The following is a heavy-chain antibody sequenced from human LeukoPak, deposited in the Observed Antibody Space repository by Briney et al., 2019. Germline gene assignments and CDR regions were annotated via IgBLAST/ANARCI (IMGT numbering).Heavy chain of an antibody. V-gene: IGHV3-23*01. CDR3: AKSAEHGDYPYGMDV. CDR2: ISGSGAST. J-gene: IGHJ6*02. CDR1: GFTFSSYA. Sequence: GGSLRLSCAASGFTFSSYAMSWVRQAPGKGLEWVSAISGSGASTYYADSVKGRFTISRDNSKNTLYLQMNSLRAEDTAVYYCAKSAEHGDYPYGMDVWGQGTTVTVSS. D-gene: IGHD4-17*01.